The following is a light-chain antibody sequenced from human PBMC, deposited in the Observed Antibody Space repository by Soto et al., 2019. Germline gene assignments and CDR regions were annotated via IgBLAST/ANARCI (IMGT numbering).Light chain of an antibody. V-gene: IGKV1-39*01. Sequence: DIQMTQSPSSLSASVGDRVTITCRASQNINRWLAWYQQKPGKAPKLLIYAASSLQSGVPSRFSGSGSGTDFTLTINSLQPEDFATYYCQQSYNTPITFGQGTRLEIK. CDR1: QNINRW. CDR2: AAS. CDR3: QQSYNTPIT. J-gene: IGKJ5*01.